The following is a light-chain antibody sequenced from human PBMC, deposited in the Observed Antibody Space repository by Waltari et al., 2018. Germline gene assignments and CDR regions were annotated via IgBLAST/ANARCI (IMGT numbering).Light chain of an antibody. CDR1: SSDVGTYNL. CDR3: CSYNDGPYV. J-gene: IGLJ1*01. V-gene: IGLV2-23*02. Sequence: QSALTQPASVSGSPGQSITISCTGTSSDVGTYNLVSWYQQHPGKAPNLMIYEVTKRPSGFSSRFSASRSGNTASLTISGLQAEDEADYYCCSYNDGPYVFGTGTKVTVL. CDR2: EVT.